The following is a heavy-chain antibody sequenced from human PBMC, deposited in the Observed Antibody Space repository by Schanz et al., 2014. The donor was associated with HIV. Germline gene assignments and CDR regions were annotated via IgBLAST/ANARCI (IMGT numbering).Heavy chain of an antibody. CDR3: AKDRITGTTGVPYYYYGMDV. CDR1: GFTFSNYA. CDR2: ISGGST. V-gene: IGHV3-23*01. D-gene: IGHD1-7*01. J-gene: IGHJ6*02. Sequence: EVQLLESGGGLVQPGGSLRLSCAASGFTFSNYAMTWVRQAPGKGLEWVSAISGGSTYYADSVKGRFTISRDNSKNTLYLQMNSLRAEDTAVYYCAKDRITGTTGVPYYYYGMDVWGQGTTVTVSS.